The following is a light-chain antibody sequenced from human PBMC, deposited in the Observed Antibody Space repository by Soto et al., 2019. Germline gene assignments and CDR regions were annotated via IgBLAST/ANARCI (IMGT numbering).Light chain of an antibody. Sequence: DIQLTQSPSFLSASVGDRVTITCRASQGLSSDLAWYQQKPGKAPKLLIYAASTLQSGVPSRFSGSGSGTEFTLTISSLQPGDFATYYCQQLNSYPITFGQGTRLEIK. J-gene: IGKJ5*01. V-gene: IGKV1-9*01. CDR3: QQLNSYPIT. CDR1: QGLSSD. CDR2: AAS.